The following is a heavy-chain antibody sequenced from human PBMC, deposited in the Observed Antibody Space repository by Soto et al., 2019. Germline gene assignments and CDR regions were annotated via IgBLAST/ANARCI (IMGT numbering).Heavy chain of an antibody. CDR3: SKDRVVGAKILYSFDS. D-gene: IGHD1-26*01. V-gene: IGHV3-30*18. CDR2: ISYDGSNK. J-gene: IGHJ4*02. Sequence: PGGSLRLSCAASGFTFSSYGMHWVRQAPGKGLEWVAVISYDGSNKYYADSVKGRFTISRDNSKNTLYLQMNSLRAEDTVVFYCSKDRVVGAKILYSFDSWGQGTLVTVSS. CDR1: GFTFSSYG.